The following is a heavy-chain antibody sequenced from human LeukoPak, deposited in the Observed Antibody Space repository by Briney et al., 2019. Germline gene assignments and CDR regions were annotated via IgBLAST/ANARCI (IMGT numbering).Heavy chain of an antibody. Sequence: ASVTVSFKASVYTFTIYDINWVRQATGQGVEWMGWMNPNSGNTGYAQKFQGRVTMTRNTSISTAYMELSSLRSEDTAVYYCARGRMVRGVTWWFDPWGQGTLVTVSS. V-gene: IGHV1-8*01. CDR1: VYTFTIYD. D-gene: IGHD3-10*01. CDR2: MNPNSGNT. J-gene: IGHJ5*02. CDR3: ARGRMVRGVTWWFDP.